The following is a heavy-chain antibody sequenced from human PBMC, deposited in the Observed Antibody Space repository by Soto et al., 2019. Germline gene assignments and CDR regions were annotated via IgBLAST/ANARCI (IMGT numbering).Heavy chain of an antibody. D-gene: IGHD4-17*01. CDR1: GFTFSSYA. J-gene: IGHJ4*02. CDR3: ARVTTVVTRHFDY. Sequence: GGSLRLSCAASGFTFSSYAMSWVRQAPGKGLEWVSAISGSGGSTYYADSVKGRFTISRDNAKNTLYLQMTSLRAEDMAVYYCARVTTVVTRHFDYWGQGTLVTVSS. V-gene: IGHV3-23*01. CDR2: ISGSGGST.